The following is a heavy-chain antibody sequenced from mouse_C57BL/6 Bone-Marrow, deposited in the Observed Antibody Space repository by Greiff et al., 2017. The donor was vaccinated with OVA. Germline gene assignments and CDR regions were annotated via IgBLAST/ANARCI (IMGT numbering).Heavy chain of an antibody. J-gene: IGHJ3*01. CDR1: GYAFSSSW. Sequence: QVQLQQSGPELVKPGASVKISCKASGYAFSSSWMNWVKQRPGKGLEWIGRIYPGDGDTNYNGKFKGKATLTADKSSSTAYMELRSLTSEDSAVYFCARSYGNYVYWGQGTLVTVSA. D-gene: IGHD2-1*01. CDR2: IYPGDGDT. V-gene: IGHV1-82*01. CDR3: ARSYGNYVY.